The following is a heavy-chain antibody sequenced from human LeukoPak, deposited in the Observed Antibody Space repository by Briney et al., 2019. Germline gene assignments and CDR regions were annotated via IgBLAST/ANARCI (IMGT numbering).Heavy chain of an antibody. Sequence: GGSLRLSCAASGFSFSRYWMSWVRQAPGKGLEWVANIKPDGGEKYYVDSVRGRFTLSRDNAKNSLYLQMNSLRAEDTAVYYCLRDTGCRTTNCYSYFDYWGQGTLVTVSS. J-gene: IGHJ4*02. D-gene: IGHD2-2*01. CDR1: GFSFSRYW. CDR2: IKPDGGEK. CDR3: LRDTGCRTTNCYSYFDY. V-gene: IGHV3-7*01.